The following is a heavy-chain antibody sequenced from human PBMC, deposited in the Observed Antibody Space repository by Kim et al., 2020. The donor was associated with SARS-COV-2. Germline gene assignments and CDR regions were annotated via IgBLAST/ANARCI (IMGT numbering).Heavy chain of an antibody. CDR3: ARHDWFDP. Sequence: GGSLRLSCAVSGFSVSGYYMNWVRQAPGKGLECVAVIHTGGATFYADSVKSRCTISRDSSKNTLDLQLNSLRVEDTAVCYCARHDWFDPWGQGTLVTASS. CDR1: GFSVSGYY. CDR2: IHTGGAT. V-gene: IGHV3-66*04. J-gene: IGHJ5*02.